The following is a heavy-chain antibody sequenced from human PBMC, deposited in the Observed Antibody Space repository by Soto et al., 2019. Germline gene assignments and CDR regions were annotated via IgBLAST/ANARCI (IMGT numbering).Heavy chain of an antibody. CDR1: GSSFSTYG. CDR3: ARGYSGSFNWFDP. D-gene: IGHD1-26*01. V-gene: IGHV3-48*01. Sequence: PGGSLRLSCAASGSSFSTYGMHWVRQAPGKGLEWVSYISGSSSTIYYADSVKGRFTISRDNAKNSLYLQMNSLRVDDTAVYYCARGYSGSFNWFDPWGQGTLVTVSS. CDR2: ISGSSSTI. J-gene: IGHJ5*02.